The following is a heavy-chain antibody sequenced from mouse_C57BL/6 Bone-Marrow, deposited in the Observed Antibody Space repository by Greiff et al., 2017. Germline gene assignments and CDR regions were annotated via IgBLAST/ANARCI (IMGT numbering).Heavy chain of an antibody. V-gene: IGHV1-54*01. CDR3: ARSCSRSWFAY. CDR2: INPGSGGT. J-gene: IGHJ3*01. D-gene: IGHD1-1*01. Sequence: QVQLKESGAELVRPGTSVKVSCKASGYAFTNYLIEWVKQRPGQGLEWIGVINPGSGGTNYNEKFKGKATLTADKSSSTAYMQLSSLTSEDSAVYFCARSCSRSWFAYWGQGTLVTVSA. CDR1: GYAFTNYL.